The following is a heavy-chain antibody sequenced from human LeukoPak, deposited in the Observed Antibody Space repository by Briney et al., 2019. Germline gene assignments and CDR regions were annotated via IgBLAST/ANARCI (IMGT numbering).Heavy chain of an antibody. Sequence: ASVKVSCKASGYTFDSYGIAWVRQAPGQGLEWMGWISAYNGNTNYAQKVQGRVTMTKDTSTSTAYMDLRSLRSDHTAVYYCARVLPRLAWGEFDYWGQGTLVAVSS. CDR2: ISAYNGNT. CDR3: ARVLPRLAWGEFDY. CDR1: GYTFDSYG. D-gene: IGHD3-16*01. V-gene: IGHV1-18*01. J-gene: IGHJ4*02.